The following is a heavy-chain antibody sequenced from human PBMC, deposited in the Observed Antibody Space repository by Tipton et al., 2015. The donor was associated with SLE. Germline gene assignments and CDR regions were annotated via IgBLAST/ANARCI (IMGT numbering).Heavy chain of an antibody. J-gene: IGHJ4*02. CDR2: IYNSGTT. Sequence: TLSLTCTVSGGSISGGNYYWSWIRQLPGKGLEWIGNIYNSGTTFYSPSLKSRLTMSVDTSKTQFSLRLSSVTAADTAVYYCARGRGGYKYGYPDLDSWGQGTLVTVSS. CDR1: GGSISGGNYY. V-gene: IGHV4-31*03. CDR3: ARGRGGYKYGYPDLDS. D-gene: IGHD5-18*01.